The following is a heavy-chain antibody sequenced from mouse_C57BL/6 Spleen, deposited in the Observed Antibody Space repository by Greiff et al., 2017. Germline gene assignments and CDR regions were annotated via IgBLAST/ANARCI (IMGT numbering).Heavy chain of an antibody. J-gene: IGHJ2*01. D-gene: IGHD3-2*02. Sequence: VQLQQSGAELVRPGASVKLSCTASGFNIKDYYMHWVKQRPEQGLEWIGRIDPEDGDTEYAPKFQGKATMTADTSSNTAYLQLSSLTSEDTAVYYCTRLDSSGTGFDYWGQGTTLTVSS. CDR1: GFNIKDYY. CDR2: IDPEDGDT. V-gene: IGHV14-1*01. CDR3: TRLDSSGTGFDY.